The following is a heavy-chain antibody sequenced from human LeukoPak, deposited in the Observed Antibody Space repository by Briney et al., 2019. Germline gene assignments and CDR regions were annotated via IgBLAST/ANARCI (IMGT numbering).Heavy chain of an antibody. CDR3: ARGSMVRGVISYFDY. CDR2: INHSGST. Sequence: SETLSLTCAVYGGSFSGYYWSWIRQPPGKGLEWIGEINHSGSTNYNPSLKSRVTISVGTSKNQFSLKLSSVTAADTAVYYCARGSMVRGVISYFDYWGQGTLVTVSS. CDR1: GGSFSGYY. D-gene: IGHD3-10*01. J-gene: IGHJ4*02. V-gene: IGHV4-34*01.